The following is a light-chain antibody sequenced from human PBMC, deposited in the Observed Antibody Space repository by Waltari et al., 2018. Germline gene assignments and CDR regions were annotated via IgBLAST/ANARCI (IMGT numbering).Light chain of an antibody. CDR3: QQSHNWPPLT. CDR1: QSVSVN. V-gene: IGKV3-15*01. CDR2: SGS. Sequence: EVVLTQSPATLSLSPGERATLSCRASQSVSVNLAWYQQRPGQAPRLLSYSGSTMATGSPAGLSCSGSGMEFTLTISSLESEDFAVYYCQQSHNWPPLTFGGGTKVEIK. J-gene: IGKJ4*01.